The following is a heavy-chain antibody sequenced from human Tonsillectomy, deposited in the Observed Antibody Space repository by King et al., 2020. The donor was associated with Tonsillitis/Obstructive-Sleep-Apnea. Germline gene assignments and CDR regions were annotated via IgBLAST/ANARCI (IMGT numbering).Heavy chain of an antibody. D-gene: IGHD3-9*01. Sequence: VQLQQWGAGLLKPSETLSLTCAVYGGSFSGYYWSWIRQPPGKALEWIGEINHGGSTRYSPSLKSRVTLSLDSYKNQFSLKLNSMTAADTAVYYCARGDLLTGYYASTDFDYWGQGTLVTVSS. CDR1: GGSFSGYY. J-gene: IGHJ4*02. CDR3: ARGDLLTGYYASTDFDY. V-gene: IGHV4-34*01. CDR2: INHGGST.